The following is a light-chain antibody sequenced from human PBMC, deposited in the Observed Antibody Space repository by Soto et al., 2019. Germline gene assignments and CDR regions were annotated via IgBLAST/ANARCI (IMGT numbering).Light chain of an antibody. CDR2: STD. V-gene: IGLV1-44*01. Sequence: VLTQPPSASGALGQRVTISCSGGSSNIGSNTVNWYQQPPGTAPKLLICSTDQRPSGVPDRFSGSKSGTSASLAISGLQSEDEADYYCATWDGSLTGYVFGTGTKLTVL. J-gene: IGLJ1*01. CDR1: SSNIGSNT. CDR3: ATWDGSLTGYV.